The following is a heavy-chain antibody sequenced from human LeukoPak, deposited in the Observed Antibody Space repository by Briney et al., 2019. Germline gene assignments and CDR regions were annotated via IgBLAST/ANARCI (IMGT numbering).Heavy chain of an antibody. CDR3: ASISPRLYGSGSYSSNCYYYYGMDV. D-gene: IGHD3-10*01. CDR1: GGSFSGYY. Sequence: PSETLSLTCAVYGGSFSGYYWSWIRQPPGKGLEWIGEINHSGSTNYNPSLKSRVTISVDTSKNQFSLKLSSVTAADTAVYYCASISPRLYGSGSYSSNCYYYYGMDVWGQGTTVTVSS. J-gene: IGHJ6*02. V-gene: IGHV4-34*01. CDR2: INHSGST.